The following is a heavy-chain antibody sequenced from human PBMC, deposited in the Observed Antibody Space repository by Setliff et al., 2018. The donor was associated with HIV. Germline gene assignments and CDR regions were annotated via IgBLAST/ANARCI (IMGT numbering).Heavy chain of an antibody. Sequence: SETLSLTCSVSGGSIEFSSYYWGWIRQPPGKGLEWIGSVYYSGSTNYNPSLKSRVTISVDTSKNQFSLKLNSVTAADTAVYYCARDSDLDYSSSARWYFDLWGRGTLVTVSS. D-gene: IGHD6-6*01. CDR1: GGSIEFSSYY. CDR2: VYYSGST. J-gene: IGHJ2*01. V-gene: IGHV4-39*07. CDR3: ARDSDLDYSSSARWYFDL.